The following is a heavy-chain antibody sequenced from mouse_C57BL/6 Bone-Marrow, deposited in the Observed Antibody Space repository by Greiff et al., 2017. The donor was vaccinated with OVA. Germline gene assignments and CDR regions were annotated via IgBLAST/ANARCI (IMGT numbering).Heavy chain of an antibody. CDR1: GYTFTGYW. CDR3: ARSIYYYGSSLYYFDY. V-gene: IGHV1-9*01. D-gene: IGHD1-1*01. Sequence: VQLQESGAELMKPGASVKLSCKATGYTFTGYWIEWVKQRPGHGLEWIGEILPGSGSTNYNEKFKGKATLTADTSSNTAYMQLSSLTTEDSAIYYCARSIYYYGSSLYYFDYWGQGTTLTVSS. CDR2: ILPGSGST. J-gene: IGHJ2*01.